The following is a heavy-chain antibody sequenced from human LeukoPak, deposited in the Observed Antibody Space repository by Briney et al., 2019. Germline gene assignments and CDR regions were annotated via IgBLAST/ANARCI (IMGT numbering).Heavy chain of an antibody. D-gene: IGHD2-2*01. Sequence: AGGSLRLSCAASGFTFSTYGMHWVRQAPGKGLEWVAFIRYDGSNKYYADSVKGRFTISRDNSKNTVYLQMNSLRAEDTAVYYCAAPGVPAATYYFDYRGQGTLVTVSS. V-gene: IGHV3-30*02. J-gene: IGHJ4*02. CDR1: GFTFSTYG. CDR3: AAPGVPAATYYFDY. CDR2: IRYDGSNK.